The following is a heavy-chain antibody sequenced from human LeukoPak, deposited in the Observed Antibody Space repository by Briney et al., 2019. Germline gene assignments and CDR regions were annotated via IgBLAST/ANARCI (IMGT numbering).Heavy chain of an antibody. D-gene: IGHD3-9*01. CDR1: GGSISSYY. V-gene: IGHV4-4*07. CDR2: IYSSGST. CDR3: ARGHYDILTGYYRTLFDY. J-gene: IGHJ4*02. Sequence: SETLSLTCTVSGGSISSYYWSWIRQPAGKGLEWFGRIYSSGSTNYNPSLKSRVTMSVDRSKNQFSLKLSSVTAADTAVYYYARGHYDILTGYYRTLFDYWGQGTLVTVSS.